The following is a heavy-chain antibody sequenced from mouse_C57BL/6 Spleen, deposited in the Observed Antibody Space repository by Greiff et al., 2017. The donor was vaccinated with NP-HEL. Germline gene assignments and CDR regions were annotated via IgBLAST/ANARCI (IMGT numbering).Heavy chain of an antibody. CDR2: IYPGSGNT. CDR3: ARDGNYEDWFAY. CDR1: GYTFTDYY. J-gene: IGHJ3*01. V-gene: IGHV1-76*01. Sequence: QVQLKESGAELVRPGASVKLSCKASGYTFTDYYINWVKQRPGQGLEWIARIYPGSGNTYYNEKFKGKATLTAEKSSSTAYMQLSSLTSEDSAVYFCARDGNYEDWFAYWGQGTLVTVSA. D-gene: IGHD2-1*01.